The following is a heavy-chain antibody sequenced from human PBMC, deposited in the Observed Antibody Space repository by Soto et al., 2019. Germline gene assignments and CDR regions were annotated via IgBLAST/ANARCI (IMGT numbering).Heavy chain of an antibody. CDR1: GGTFSSYA. CDR2: ISAYNGNT. V-gene: IGHV1-18*01. J-gene: IGHJ3*02. Sequence: ASVKVSCKTSGGTFSSYAISWVRQAPGQGLEYMGWISAYNGNTNYAQKLQGRVTMTADTSTNTACMELRSLRSDDTAVYYCARYCSGGSCDSNTAFDIWGQGTMVTVSS. CDR3: ARYCSGGSCDSNTAFDI. D-gene: IGHD2-15*01.